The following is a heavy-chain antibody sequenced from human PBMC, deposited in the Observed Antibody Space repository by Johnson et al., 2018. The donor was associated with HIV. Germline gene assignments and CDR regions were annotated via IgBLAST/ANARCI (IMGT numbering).Heavy chain of an antibody. D-gene: IGHD2-21*01. V-gene: IGHV3-30-3*01. CDR3: AKVGRLVVAFGNDAFDI. Sequence: QVQLVESGGGVVQPGRSLRLSCAASGFTFSYYAMHWVRQVPGKGLEWVAVISYDGNNKYYADSVKGRFTISRDNSRNTRYLKMNTLGTEDTALYYCAKVGRLVVAFGNDAFDIWGQWTMVTVSS. CDR1: GFTFSYYA. CDR2: ISYDGNNK. J-gene: IGHJ3*02.